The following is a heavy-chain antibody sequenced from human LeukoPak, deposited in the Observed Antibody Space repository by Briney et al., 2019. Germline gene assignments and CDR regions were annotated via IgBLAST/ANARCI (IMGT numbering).Heavy chain of an antibody. J-gene: IGHJ5*02. CDR1: GGTFSSYA. CDR2: IIPIFGTA. V-gene: IGHV1-69*06. D-gene: IGHD3-9*01. CDR3: ARDWHILSGRNCFDP. Sequence: SVKVSCKASGGTFSSYAISWVRQAPGQGLEWMGGIIPIFGTANYAQKFQGRVTITADKSTSTAYMELSSLRSDDTAMYYCARDWHILSGRNCFDPWGQGTLVIVSS.